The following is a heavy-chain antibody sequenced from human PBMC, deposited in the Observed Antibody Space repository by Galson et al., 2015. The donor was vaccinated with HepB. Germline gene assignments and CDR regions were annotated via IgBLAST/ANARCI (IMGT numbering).Heavy chain of an antibody. V-gene: IGHV2-26*01. Sequence: PALVKPTQTLTLTCTVSGFSLSNARMGVSWIRQPPGKALEWLAHIFSNDEKSYSTSLKSRLTISKDTSKSQVVLTMTNMDPVDTATYYCARIKGLSSSWYRNWFDPWGQGTLVTVSS. CDR2: IFSNDEK. CDR1: GFSLSNARMG. J-gene: IGHJ5*02. CDR3: ARIKGLSSSWYRNWFDP. D-gene: IGHD6-13*01.